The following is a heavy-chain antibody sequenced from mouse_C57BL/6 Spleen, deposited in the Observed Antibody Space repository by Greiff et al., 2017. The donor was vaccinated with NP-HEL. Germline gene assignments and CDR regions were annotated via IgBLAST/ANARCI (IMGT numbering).Heavy chain of an antibody. CDR1: GYTFTSYW. V-gene: IGHV1-53*01. CDR2: INPSNGGT. J-gene: IGHJ4*01. CDR3: ATFDGSSYGDYYAMDY. D-gene: IGHD1-1*01. Sequence: VQLQQPGTELVKPGASVKLSCKASGYTFTSYWMHWVKQRPGQGLEWIGNINPSNGGTNYNEKFKSKATLTVDKSSSTAYMQLSSLTSEDSAVYYCATFDGSSYGDYYAMDYWGQGTSVTVSS.